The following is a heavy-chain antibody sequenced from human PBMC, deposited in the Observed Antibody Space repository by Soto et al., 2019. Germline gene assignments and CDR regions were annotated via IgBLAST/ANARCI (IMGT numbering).Heavy chain of an antibody. V-gene: IGHV3-30*18. CDR1: GFTFSSYG. Sequence: GGSLRLSCAASGFTFSSYGMHWVRQAPSKGLEWVAVISYDGSNKYYADSVKGRFTISRDNSKNTLYLQMNSLRAEDTAVYYCAKAIVPAAVSYYYYYYGMDVWGQGTTVTVSS. CDR2: ISYDGSNK. J-gene: IGHJ6*02. CDR3: AKAIVPAAVSYYYYYYGMDV. D-gene: IGHD2-2*01.